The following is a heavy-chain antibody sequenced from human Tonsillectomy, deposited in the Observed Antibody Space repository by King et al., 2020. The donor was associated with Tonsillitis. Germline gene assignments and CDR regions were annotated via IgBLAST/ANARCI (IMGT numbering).Heavy chain of an antibody. V-gene: IGHV6-1*01. J-gene: IGHJ4*02. Sequence: VQLQQSGPRLVKPSQTLSLTCAISGDSVSSNSATWNWIRQSPSRGLEWLGRTYYRSKWYNDYAVSVKSRITINPDTSKNQLSLQLNSVTPEDTAVYFCAGSRGWGDHPIDYGGQGTLVTVSS. CDR3: AGSRGWGDHPIDY. CDR1: GDSVSSNSAT. D-gene: IGHD3-10*01. CDR2: TYYRSKWYN.